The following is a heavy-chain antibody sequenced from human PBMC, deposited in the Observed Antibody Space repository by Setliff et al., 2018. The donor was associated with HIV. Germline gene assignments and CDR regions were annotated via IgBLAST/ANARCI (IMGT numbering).Heavy chain of an antibody. CDR2: VSQSGST. V-gene: IGHV4-39*02. Sequence: NPSETLSLTCSVSGDSFSTSSYFWGWVRQSPGKGLEWIGSVSQSGSTYYNPSLKSRVTISLDTSKTHFFLNLTSVTDADTAVYFCTREGRGDPAMATTRIDYWGQGKLVTVSS. CDR3: TREGRGDPAMATTRIDY. CDR1: GDSFSTSSYF. D-gene: IGHD1-1*01. J-gene: IGHJ4*02.